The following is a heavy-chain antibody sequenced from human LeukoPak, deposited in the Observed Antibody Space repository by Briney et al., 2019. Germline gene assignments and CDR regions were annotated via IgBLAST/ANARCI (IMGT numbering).Heavy chain of an antibody. CDR3: ARLGVGSPFDY. CDR2: ISSNGGST. J-gene: IGHJ4*02. CDR1: GFTFSSYA. D-gene: IGHD1-26*01. V-gene: IGHV3-64*01. Sequence: PGGSLRLSCAASGFTFSSYAMHWVRQAPGKGLEYVSAISSNGGSTYYANSVKGRLTISRDNSKNTLYLQMGSLRAEDMAVYYCARLGVGSPFDYWGQGTLVTVSS.